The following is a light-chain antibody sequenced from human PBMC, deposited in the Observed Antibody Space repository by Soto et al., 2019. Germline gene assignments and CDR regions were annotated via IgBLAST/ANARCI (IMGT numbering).Light chain of an antibody. CDR3: HQYKKGTIT. Sequence: EILLTQSPSTLSSFPGDRGTLSCRASQRVXSDFAWYQQKPGQAPRILXDNASTRATGTPARFSGSGSATKFTLSISSRQSDDCACYYWHQYKKGTITFGQGTRLDIK. CDR1: QRVXSD. V-gene: IGKV3D-15*01. CDR2: NAS. J-gene: IGKJ5*01.